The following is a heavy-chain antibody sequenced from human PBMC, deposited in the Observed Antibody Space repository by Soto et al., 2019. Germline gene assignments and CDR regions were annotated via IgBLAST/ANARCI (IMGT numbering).Heavy chain of an antibody. D-gene: IGHD4-17*01. CDR2: IFWDDDR. CDR1: GFSLSTRGVG. J-gene: IGHJ4*02. Sequence: VSGPTLVNPTQTLTLTCTFSGFSLSTRGVGVAWIRQPPGKALEWLALIFWDDDRWYSPSLKNRLTITEDTANNQVVLTMTNMDPVDTATYYCAHRKHPLGGRDYSNFDYWGQGTLVTVSS. V-gene: IGHV2-5*02. CDR3: AHRKHPLGGRDYSNFDY.